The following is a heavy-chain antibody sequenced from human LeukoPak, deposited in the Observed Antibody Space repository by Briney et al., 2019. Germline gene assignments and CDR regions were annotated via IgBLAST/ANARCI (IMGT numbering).Heavy chain of an antibody. J-gene: IGHJ4*02. CDR1: GFTFSSYA. CDR2: ISGSGGST. CDR3: AKVMDYGDPSRINYFDC. V-gene: IGHV3-23*01. Sequence: GGSLRLSCAASGFTFSSYAMSWVRQAPGKGLERVSAISGSGGSTYYADSVKGRLTISRDNSKNTLYLQMNSLRAEDTAVYYCAKVMDYGDPSRINYFDCWGQGTLVTVSS. D-gene: IGHD4-17*01.